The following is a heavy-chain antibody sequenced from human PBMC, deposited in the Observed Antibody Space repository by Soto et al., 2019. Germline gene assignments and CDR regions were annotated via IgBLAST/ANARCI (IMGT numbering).Heavy chain of an antibody. V-gene: IGHV4-39*02. Sequence: PSETLSLTCTVSGGSISSSSYYWGWIRQPPGKGLEWIGSIYYSGSTYYSPSLKSRVTISVDTSKNQFSLKLSSVTAADTAVYYCARDEYCTNGVCYSGDAFDIWGQGTMVTVSS. D-gene: IGHD2-8*01. CDR2: IYYSGST. J-gene: IGHJ3*02. CDR1: GGSISSSSYY. CDR3: ARDEYCTNGVCYSGDAFDI.